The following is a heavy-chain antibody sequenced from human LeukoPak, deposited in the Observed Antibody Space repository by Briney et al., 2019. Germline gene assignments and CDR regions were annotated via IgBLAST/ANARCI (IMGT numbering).Heavy chain of an antibody. CDR2: IRSKAYGGTT. D-gene: IGHD4-17*01. Sequence: GRSLRLSCTASGFTFGDYAMSWVRQAPGKGLEWVGFIRSKAYGGTTEYAASVKGRFTISRDDSKSIAYLQMNSLRAEDTAVYYCAKGGTTVTLNWFDPWGQGTLVTVSS. J-gene: IGHJ5*02. CDR3: AKGGTTVTLNWFDP. CDR1: GFTFGDYA. V-gene: IGHV3-49*04.